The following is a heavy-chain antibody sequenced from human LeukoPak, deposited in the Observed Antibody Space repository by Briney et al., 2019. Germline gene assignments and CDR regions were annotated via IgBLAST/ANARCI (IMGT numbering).Heavy chain of an antibody. J-gene: IGHJ4*02. CDR3: ARTAARRFDY. CDR1: GYTLPSYF. D-gene: IGHD6-6*01. CDR2: INPTGGST. V-gene: IGHV1-46*01. Sequence: GASVTVSCTASGYTLPSYFMHWVRQAPGQGLEWMGIINPTGGSTTYAQKFQGRVTMTRDTSTSTVYMELSSLRSDDTAVYYCARTAARRFDYWGQGTLVTVSS.